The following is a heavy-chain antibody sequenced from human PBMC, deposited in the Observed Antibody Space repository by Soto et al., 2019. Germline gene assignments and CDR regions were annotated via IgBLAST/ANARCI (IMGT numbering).Heavy chain of an antibody. V-gene: IGHV4-4*02. D-gene: IGHD4-17*01. Sequence: QVQLQESGPGLVKPSGTLSLTCAVSGGSISRSNWWSWVRQPPGKGLEWIAEIYHSGITNFNPSLHSRVTISIDKSKNQFSLKLTSVTAADTAVYYCAGSTVTRFDDWGQGTLVTVSS. CDR1: GGSISRSNW. J-gene: IGHJ4*02. CDR2: IYHSGIT. CDR3: AGSTVTRFDD.